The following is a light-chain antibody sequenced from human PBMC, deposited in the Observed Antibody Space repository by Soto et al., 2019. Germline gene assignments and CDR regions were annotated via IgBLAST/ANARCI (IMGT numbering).Light chain of an antibody. CDR2: GAS. V-gene: IGKV3-11*01. CDR1: QSLSGT. J-gene: IGKJ1*01. CDR3: QQRTLWPRT. Sequence: EIVLTQSPATLSLSPGERATLSCRASQSLSGTLAWFQHKPGQPPRLLIYGASNSATGIPARFSASGSGTVFTLTISSLEPEDFAVYYCQQRTLWPRTFGQGTKVEIK.